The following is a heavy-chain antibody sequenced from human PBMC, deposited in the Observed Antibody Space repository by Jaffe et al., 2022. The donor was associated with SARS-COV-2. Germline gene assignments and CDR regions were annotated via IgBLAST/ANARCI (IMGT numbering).Heavy chain of an antibody. CDR1: GFTFSSYA. D-gene: IGHD6-13*01. CDR3: ARTKANPIGAAAGMMDV. J-gene: IGHJ6*02. Sequence: QVQLVESGGGVVQPGRSLRLSCAASGFTFSSYAMHWVRQAPGKGLEWVAVISYDGSNKYYADSVKGRFTISRDNSKNTLYLQMNSLRAEDTAVYYCARTKANPIGAAAGMMDVWGQGTTVTVSS. CDR2: ISYDGSNK. V-gene: IGHV3-30-3*01.